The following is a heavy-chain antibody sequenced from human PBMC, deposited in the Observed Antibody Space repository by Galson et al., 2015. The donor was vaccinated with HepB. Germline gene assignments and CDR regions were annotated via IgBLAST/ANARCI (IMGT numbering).Heavy chain of an antibody. CDR1: GFTFLTYG. D-gene: IGHD5-12*01. J-gene: IGHJ4*02. Sequence: SLRLSCAASGFTFLTYGMHWVRQAPGKGLEWVAVIWYDGSNENYADSVKGRFTISRDNSKNTPYLQMNSLTAEDTAVYYCARDAGFGLRPLDYWGQGTLVTVSS. CDR3: ARDAGFGLRPLDY. CDR2: IWYDGSNE. V-gene: IGHV3-33*01.